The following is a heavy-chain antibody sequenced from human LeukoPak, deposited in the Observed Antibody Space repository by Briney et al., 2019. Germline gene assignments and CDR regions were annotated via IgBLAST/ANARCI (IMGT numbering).Heavy chain of an antibody. D-gene: IGHD2-15*01. J-gene: IGHJ5*02. Sequence: PGGSLRLSCTASGFTFSGYSMSWVRQAPGKGLEWVSSISTSSSYIYYADSVKGRFTISRDNARNSLYLQMNTLRAGDTAVYYCARGADGVSSNSRGWFDPWGQGTLVTVSS. CDR3: ARGADGVSSNSRGWFDP. CDR2: ISTSSSYI. CDR1: GFTFSGYS. V-gene: IGHV3-21*01.